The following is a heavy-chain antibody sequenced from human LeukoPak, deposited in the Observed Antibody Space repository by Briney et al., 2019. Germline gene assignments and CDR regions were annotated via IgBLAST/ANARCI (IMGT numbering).Heavy chain of an antibody. CDR1: GGTFSSYA. CDR2: IIPILGIA. CDR3: ARDRGVSDYGMDV. Sequence: SVKASCKASGGTFSSYAISWVRQAPGQGLEWMGRIIPILGIANYAQKFQGRVTITADKSTSTAYMELSSLRSEDTAVYYCARDRGVSDYGMDVWGQGTTVTVSS. J-gene: IGHJ6*02. V-gene: IGHV1-69*04.